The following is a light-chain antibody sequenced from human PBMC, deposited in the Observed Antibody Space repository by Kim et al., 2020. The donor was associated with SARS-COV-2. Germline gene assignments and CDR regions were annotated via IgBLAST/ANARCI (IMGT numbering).Light chain of an antibody. Sequence: ALSPGERATLFFKASQGCSGFLAWDQQKPGPGPRPLIYDTANRAHGNPGKFRCKGSGTDFTLTINSLGPEDFAGYYCQPRNWPFTFGPGTKVDIK. CDR2: DTA. J-gene: IGKJ3*01. CDR3: QPRNWPFT. V-gene: IGKV3-11*01. CDR1: QGCSGF.